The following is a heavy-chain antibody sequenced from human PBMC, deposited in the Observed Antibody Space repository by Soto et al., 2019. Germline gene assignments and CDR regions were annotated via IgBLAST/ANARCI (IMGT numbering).Heavy chain of an antibody. D-gene: IGHD2-15*01. V-gene: IGHV3-30*18. CDR1: GFTFSSYG. CDR3: AKFASGAGYCSGGSCYAEHIDY. J-gene: IGHJ4*02. Sequence: GGSLRLSCAASGFTFSSYGMHWVRQAPGKGLEWVAVISYDGSNKYYADSVKGRFTISRDNSKNTLYLQMNSLRAEDTAVYYCAKFASGAGYCSGGSCYAEHIDYWGQGTLVTVSS. CDR2: ISYDGSNK.